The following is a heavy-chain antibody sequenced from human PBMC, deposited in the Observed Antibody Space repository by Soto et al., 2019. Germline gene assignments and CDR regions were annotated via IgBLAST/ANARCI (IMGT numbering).Heavy chain of an antibody. J-gene: IGHJ1*01. V-gene: IGHV4-39*02. CDR3: ARRLDGGIRGAFDI. D-gene: IGHD2-15*01. Sequence: PSETLSLTCSISGFSIASSPFYWGWIRLPPGKGLEWIGTVYYSGSAYYNPSLRSRVTISVDKSRNHFSLKLTSVTAADTAVYYCARRLDGGIRGAFDIWDQGT. CDR2: VYYSGSA. CDR1: GFSIASSPFY.